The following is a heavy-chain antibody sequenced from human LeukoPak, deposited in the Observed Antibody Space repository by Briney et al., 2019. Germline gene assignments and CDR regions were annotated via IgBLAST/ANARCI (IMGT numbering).Heavy chain of an antibody. CDR3: ARRGDAYGLAY. J-gene: IGHJ4*01. CDR1: GFTFNNYA. D-gene: IGHD5-24*01. V-gene: IGHV3-23*01. CDR2: IGAGGTYT. Sequence: GGSLRHSCAASGFTFNNYAMNWVRQAPGEGLQWVSGIGAGGTYTYYADSVKGRFTISRDNSRNTVYLQMNSLRVEDTAIYYCARRGDAYGLAYWGQGTLVTVSS.